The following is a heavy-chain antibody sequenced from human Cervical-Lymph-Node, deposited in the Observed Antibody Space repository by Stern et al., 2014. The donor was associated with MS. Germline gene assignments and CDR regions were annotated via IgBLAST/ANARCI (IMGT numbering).Heavy chain of an antibody. CDR2: IKPNSGTT. CDR1: GYTFINYY. D-gene: IGHD1-26*01. CDR3: TRGIRYSASGNAPAFDI. V-gene: IGHV1-2*02. Sequence: VQLGESGAEVKKPGASMKVSCKASGYTFINYYIQWVRQAPGQGLEWMGWIKPNSGTTNYAQKFQGRVTMTRDTSITTTYMELSSLKSDDTAVYYCTRGIRYSASGNAPAFDIWGQGTMVTVSS. J-gene: IGHJ3*02.